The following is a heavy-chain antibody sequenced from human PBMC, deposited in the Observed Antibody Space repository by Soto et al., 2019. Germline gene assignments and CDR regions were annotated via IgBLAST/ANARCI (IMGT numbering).Heavy chain of an antibody. V-gene: IGHV1-46*01. J-gene: IGHJ4*02. CDR2: INPAGGTT. Sequence: XVQLVQSXXXXXKPGASVRISCRASGYSFTSTYVHWVRQAPGQGPEWMGIINPAGGTTYYAQKFQGRLTITSDTSTDTVFMDLNDLTSEDTAVYFCALKVVTYYDNWGQGTLLTVSS. CDR3: ALKVVTYYDN. CDR1: GYSFTSTY. D-gene: IGHD2-21*02.